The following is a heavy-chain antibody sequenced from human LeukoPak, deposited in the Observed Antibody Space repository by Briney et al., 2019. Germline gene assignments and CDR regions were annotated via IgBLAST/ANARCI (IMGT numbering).Heavy chain of an antibody. Sequence: GGSLRLSCAASGFTFSSYAMHWVRQAPGKGLEWVAYISYDGSTKYYADSVKGRFTISRDKSKNTLYLQMNSLRAEDTAVYYCAKDPHPGSYHCYFDYWGQGTLVTVSS. J-gene: IGHJ4*02. CDR1: GFTFSSYA. CDR2: ISYDGSTK. V-gene: IGHV3-30*04. D-gene: IGHD1-26*01. CDR3: AKDPHPGSYHCYFDY.